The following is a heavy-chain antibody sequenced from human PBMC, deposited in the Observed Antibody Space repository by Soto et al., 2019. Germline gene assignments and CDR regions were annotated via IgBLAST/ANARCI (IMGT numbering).Heavy chain of an antibody. D-gene: IGHD3-16*02. CDR2: INHSGST. J-gene: IGHJ5*02. CDR1: GGSFSGYY. CDR3: ARLYYDYIWGSYRPGWFDP. Sequence: SETLSLTCAAYGGSFSGYYWSWICQPQGKGLEWIGEINHSGSTNYNPSLKSRVTISVDTSKNQFSLKLSSVTAADTAVYYCARLYYDYIWGSYRPGWFDPWGQGTLVTVSS. V-gene: IGHV4-34*01.